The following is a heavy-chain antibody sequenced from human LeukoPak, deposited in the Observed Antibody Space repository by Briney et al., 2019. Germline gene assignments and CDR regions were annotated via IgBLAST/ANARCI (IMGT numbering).Heavy chain of an antibody. Sequence: PGGSLRLSCAASGFTVSSNYMSWVRQAPGKGLEWVSVIYSGGSTYYADSVKGRFTISRDNSKNTLYLQMNSLRAEDTAVYYCATPLAARINYYYYGMDVRGQGTTVTVSS. J-gene: IGHJ6*02. CDR2: IYSGGST. CDR3: ATPLAARINYYYYGMDV. V-gene: IGHV3-53*01. D-gene: IGHD6-6*01. CDR1: GFTVSSNY.